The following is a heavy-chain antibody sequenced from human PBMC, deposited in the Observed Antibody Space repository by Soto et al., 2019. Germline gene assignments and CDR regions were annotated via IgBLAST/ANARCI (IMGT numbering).Heavy chain of an antibody. CDR2: IIPIFGTA. V-gene: IGHV1-69*01. J-gene: IGHJ4*02. Sequence: QVQLVQSGAEVKKPGSSVKVSCTASGGTFSSYAISWVRQAPGQGLEWMGGIIPIFGTANYAQNFQGRVTITADESTSTDYMELSSLRYEDTAVYYCARGILYYYDSSGYWYYFDYWGQGTLVTVSS. CDR1: GGTFSSYA. CDR3: ARGILYYYDSSGYWYYFDY. D-gene: IGHD3-22*01.